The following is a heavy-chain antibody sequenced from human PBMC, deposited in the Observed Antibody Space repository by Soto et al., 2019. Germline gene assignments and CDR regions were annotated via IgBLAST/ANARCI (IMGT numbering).Heavy chain of an antibody. CDR2: IIPIFGTA. CDR1: GGTFSSYA. Sequence: QVQLVQSGAEVKKPGSSVKVSCKASGGTFSSYAISWVRQAPGQGLEWMGGIIPIFGTANYAQKFQGRVTITADESTSKAYMELSSLRSEDTAVYYCARVPYYDSSGYYYVGNAFDIWGQGTMVTVSS. J-gene: IGHJ3*02. D-gene: IGHD3-22*01. CDR3: ARVPYYDSSGYYYVGNAFDI. V-gene: IGHV1-69*01.